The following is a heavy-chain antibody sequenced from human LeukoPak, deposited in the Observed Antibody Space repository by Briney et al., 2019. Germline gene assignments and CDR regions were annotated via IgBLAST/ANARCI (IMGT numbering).Heavy chain of an antibody. J-gene: IGHJ3*02. V-gene: IGHV4-4*07. CDR1: GGSISSYY. CDR2: IYTSGST. Sequence: SETLSLTCTVSGGSISSYYWSWIRQPAGKGLEWIGRIYTSGSTNYNPSLTSRVTMSVDTSKNQFSLKLSSVTAVDTAVYYCARDLGSDFWSGHDAFDIWGQGTMVTVSS. D-gene: IGHD3-3*01. CDR3: ARDLGSDFWSGHDAFDI.